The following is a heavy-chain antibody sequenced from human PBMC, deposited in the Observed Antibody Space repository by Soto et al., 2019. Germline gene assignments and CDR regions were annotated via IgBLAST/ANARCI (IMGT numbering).Heavy chain of an antibody. CDR3: ARGSTHYDILTGYPLGYYYGMDV. Sequence: PSETLSLTCTVSGGSISSYYWSWIRQPPGKGLEWIGYIYYSGSTNYNPSLKSRVTISVDTSKNQFSLKLSSVTAADTAVYYCARGSTHYDILTGYPLGYYYGMDVWGQGTTVTVSS. CDR1: GGSISSYY. CDR2: IYYSGST. J-gene: IGHJ6*02. D-gene: IGHD3-9*01. V-gene: IGHV4-59*01.